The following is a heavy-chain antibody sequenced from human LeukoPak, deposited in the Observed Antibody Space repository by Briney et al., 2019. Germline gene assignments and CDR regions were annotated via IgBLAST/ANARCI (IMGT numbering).Heavy chain of an antibody. J-gene: IGHJ4*02. Sequence: SDTLSLTCAVYGGSFRGYYWSWIRQPPGKGLAWIGEINHSGSTNYNPSLKSRVTISVDTSKNQFSLKLSSVTAADTAVYYCARAGSGSAIDYWGQGTLVTVSS. CDR1: GGSFRGYY. CDR3: ARAGSGSAIDY. D-gene: IGHD3-10*01. V-gene: IGHV4-34*01. CDR2: INHSGST.